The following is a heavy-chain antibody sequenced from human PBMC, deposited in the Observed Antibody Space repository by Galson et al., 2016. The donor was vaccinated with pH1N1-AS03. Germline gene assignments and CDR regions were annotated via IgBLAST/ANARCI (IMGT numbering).Heavy chain of an antibody. V-gene: IGHV1-46*01. D-gene: IGHD5-24*01. CDR1: GYTFTNYF. Sequence: SVKVSCKASGYTFTNYFMHWVRQAPGQGLEWMGVINPSGGTTRYAQKFQGRVTMTRDTSTSTVSMELSRLRSADTAVYSCARTPAEMATISFDYWGQGTLVTVSS. CDR3: ARTPAEMATISFDY. CDR2: INPSGGTT. J-gene: IGHJ4*02.